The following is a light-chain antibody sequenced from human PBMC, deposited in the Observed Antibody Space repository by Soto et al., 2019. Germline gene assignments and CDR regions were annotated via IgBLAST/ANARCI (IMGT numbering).Light chain of an antibody. CDR2: GAS. V-gene: IGKV3-15*01. J-gene: IGKJ1*01. CDR3: HQYNNWPPWT. Sequence: EIVMTQSPATLSVSPGERATLSCRVSQSVSSNLAWYQQKPGQAPRLLIYGASTRATGIAARFSGSGSGTEFTLTISSLQPEDFAIYYCHQYNNWPPWTFGQGTKVDIK. CDR1: QSVSSN.